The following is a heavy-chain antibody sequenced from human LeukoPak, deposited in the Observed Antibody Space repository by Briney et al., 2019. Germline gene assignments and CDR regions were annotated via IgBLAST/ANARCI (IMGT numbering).Heavy chain of an antibody. D-gene: IGHD1-26*01. V-gene: IGHV3-73*01. CDR1: GFTFSGSA. J-gene: IGHJ4*02. Sequence: GGSLRLSCAASGFTFSGSAMHWVRQASGKGLEWVGRIRSKANSYATAYAASAKGRFTISRDDSKNTAYLQMNSLKTEDTAVYYCTRSLPIVGAPYYFDYWGQGTLVTVSS. CDR3: TRSLPIVGAPYYFDY. CDR2: IRSKANSYAT.